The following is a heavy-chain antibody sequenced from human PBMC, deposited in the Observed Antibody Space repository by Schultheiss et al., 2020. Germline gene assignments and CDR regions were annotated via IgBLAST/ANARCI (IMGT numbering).Heavy chain of an antibody. Sequence: SETLSLTCTVSGGSISSGDYYWSWIRQPPGKGLEWIGYIYYSGSTYYNPSLKSRVTISIHTSKNQFSLKLSSVTAADTAVYYCASAEKQPPRVGAFDIWGQGTMVTVSS. J-gene: IGHJ3*02. CDR3: ASAEKQPPRVGAFDI. CDR1: GGSISSGDYY. CDR2: IYYSGST. V-gene: IGHV4-30-4*01.